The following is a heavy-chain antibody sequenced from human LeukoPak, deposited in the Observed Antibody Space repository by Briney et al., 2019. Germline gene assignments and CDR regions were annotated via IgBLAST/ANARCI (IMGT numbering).Heavy chain of an antibody. CDR2: IYYSGST. CDR3: ARDQDGEVSMVRGVN. D-gene: IGHD3-10*01. Sequence: SETLSLTCTVSGGSISSYYWSWIRQPPGKGLEWIGYIYYSGSTNYNPSLKSRVTISVDTSKNQFSLKLSSVTAADTAVYYCARDQDGEVSMVRGVNWGQGTLVTVSS. V-gene: IGHV4-59*12. J-gene: IGHJ4*02. CDR1: GGSISSYY.